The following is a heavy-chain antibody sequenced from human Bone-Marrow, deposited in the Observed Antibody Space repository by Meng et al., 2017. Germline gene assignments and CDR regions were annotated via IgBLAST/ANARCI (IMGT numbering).Heavy chain of an antibody. V-gene: IGHV3-33*08. J-gene: IGHJ3*02. Sequence: GESLKISCAASGFTFSSYEMNWVRQAPGKGLEWVALIWYDGSNKYYADSVKGRFTISRDNSKNTLYLQMNSLRAEDTAVYYCARDCSGSNYIFDAFDIWGQGTMVTVSS. CDR2: IWYDGSNK. CDR1: GFTFSSYE. CDR3: ARDCSGSNYIFDAFDI. D-gene: IGHD1-26*01.